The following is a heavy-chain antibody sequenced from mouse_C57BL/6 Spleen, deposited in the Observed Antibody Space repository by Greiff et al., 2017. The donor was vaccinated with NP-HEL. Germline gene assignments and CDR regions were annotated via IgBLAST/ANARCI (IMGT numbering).Heavy chain of an antibody. CDR2: IWSGGST. D-gene: IGHD2-4*01. V-gene: IGHV2-2*01. Sequence: QVQLQQSGPGLVQPSQSLSITCTVSGFSLTSYGVHWVRQSPGKGLEWLGVIWSGGSTDDNAAFISRLSISKDNSKSQVFFKMNSLHADDTAIYYCARRGGDYDAYAMDYWGQGTSVTVSS. J-gene: IGHJ4*01. CDR3: ARRGGDYDAYAMDY. CDR1: GFSLTSYG.